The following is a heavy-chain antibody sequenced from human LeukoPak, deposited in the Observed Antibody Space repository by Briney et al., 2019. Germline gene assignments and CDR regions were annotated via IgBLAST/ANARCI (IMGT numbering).Heavy chain of an antibody. CDR1: GGSISSYY. CDR2: IYYSGST. V-gene: IGHV4-59*01. D-gene: IGHD6-19*01. J-gene: IGHJ4*02. Sequence: SETLSLTCTASGGSISSYYWSWIRQPPGKGLEWIGYIYYSGSTNYNPSLKSRVTISVDTSKNQFSLKLSSVTAADTAVYYCARDRRDIAVAGSNGLFDYWGQGTLVTVSS. CDR3: ARDRRDIAVAGSNGLFDY.